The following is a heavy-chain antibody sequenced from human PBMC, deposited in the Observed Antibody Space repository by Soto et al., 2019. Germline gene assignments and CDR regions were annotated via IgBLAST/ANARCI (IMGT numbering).Heavy chain of an antibody. D-gene: IGHD1-26*01. CDR1: GDSISGGGYY. Sequence: TLSLTCTVSGDSISGGGYYWRWIRQHAGKGLEWIGYIYYSGSTYYNPSLKSRVTISVDTSKNQFSLKLSSVTAADTAVYYCARHPSVSGSYDWFDPWGQGTLVTVS. CDR2: IYYSGST. V-gene: IGHV4-31*03. CDR3: ARHPSVSGSYDWFDP. J-gene: IGHJ5*02.